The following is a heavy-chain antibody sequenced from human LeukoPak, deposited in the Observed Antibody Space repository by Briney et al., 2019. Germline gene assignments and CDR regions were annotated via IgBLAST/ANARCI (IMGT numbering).Heavy chain of an antibody. CDR1: GYTFTGYY. CDR3: ARVREHYGSGGWFDP. CDR2: INPDSGGT. Sequence: VASVKVSCKASGYTFTGYYMHWVRQAPGQGLEWMGWINPDSGGTNYAQKFQGRVTMTRDTPISTAYMELSRLRSDDTAVYYCARVREHYGSGGWFDPWGQGTLVTVSS. D-gene: IGHD3-10*01. J-gene: IGHJ5*02. V-gene: IGHV1-2*02.